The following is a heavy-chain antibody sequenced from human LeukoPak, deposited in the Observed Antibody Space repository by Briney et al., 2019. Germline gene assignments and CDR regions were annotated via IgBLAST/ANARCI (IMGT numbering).Heavy chain of an antibody. D-gene: IGHD1-1*01. J-gene: IGHJ4*01. CDR3: ARDNDKVVDH. CDR1: GYTFSNYG. Sequence: ASVKVSCKTSGYTFSNYGISWVRQAPGQGLEWMGWITAYNGNRLYAQRFQGRITLTTDTSTSTSYMELGSLEYDDTAIYYCARDNDKVVDHWGQGTLVTVSS. V-gene: IGHV1-18*01. CDR2: ITAYNGNR.